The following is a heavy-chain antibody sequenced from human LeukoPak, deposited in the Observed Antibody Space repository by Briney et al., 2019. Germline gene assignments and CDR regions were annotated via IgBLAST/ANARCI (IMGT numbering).Heavy chain of an antibody. V-gene: IGHV3-30*01. CDR3: ARGPRNPPHYSSILYAGGTQTDY. J-gene: IGHJ4*02. Sequence: ISXDGRNKYSADSVKGRFTISTYNPKNTLYLQMNSLRAEDTAVYYCARGPRNPPHYSSILYAGGTQTDYWGQGTLVTVS. CDR2: ISXDGRNK. D-gene: IGHD6-13*01.